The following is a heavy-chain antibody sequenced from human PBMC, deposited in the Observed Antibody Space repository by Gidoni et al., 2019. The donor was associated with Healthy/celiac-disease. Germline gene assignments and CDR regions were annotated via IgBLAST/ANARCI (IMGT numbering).Heavy chain of an antibody. V-gene: IGHV2-5*02. J-gene: IGHJ4*02. CDR1: GFSLSTSGVG. CDR2: IYWDDDK. Sequence: QITLKESGPTLVKPTQTLTLTCTFSGFSLSTSGVGVGWIRQPPGKALEWLALIYWDDDKRYSPSLKSRLTITKDTSKNQVVLTMTNMDPVDTATYYCAHVDSPLPTYYDFWSGYYRGFDFDYWGQGTLVTVSS. CDR3: AHVDSPLPTYYDFWSGYYRGFDFDY. D-gene: IGHD3-3*01.